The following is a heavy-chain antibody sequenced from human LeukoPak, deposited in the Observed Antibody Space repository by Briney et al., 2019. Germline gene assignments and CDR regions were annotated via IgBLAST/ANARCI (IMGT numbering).Heavy chain of an antibody. CDR3: ARMSSYCDY. V-gene: IGHV3-7*01. Sequence: HTGGSLRLSCVASGFTFSSHHMNWVRQTPGKGLESVATIKPDGSEKYYVDSVKGRFTISRDNAKSSLYLQMNSLRAGDTGVYFCARMSSYCDYWGQGTLVTVSS. CDR1: GFTFSSHH. J-gene: IGHJ4*02. CDR2: IKPDGSEK. D-gene: IGHD2-2*01.